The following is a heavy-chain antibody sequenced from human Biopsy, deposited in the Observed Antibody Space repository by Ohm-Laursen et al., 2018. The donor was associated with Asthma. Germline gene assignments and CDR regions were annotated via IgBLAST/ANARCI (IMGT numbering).Heavy chain of an antibody. CDR2: IWFDGSKK. J-gene: IGHJ6*02. CDR3: ATNSGAYKNSLGDGLDV. D-gene: IGHD1-26*01. Sequence: SLRLSCAASGFTFTTYGMHWVRQAPGRGLEWVGVIWFDGSKKYYADSVKGRFTISRDNSMKMLYLQMNSLRAEDTAVYYCATNSGAYKNSLGDGLDVWGQGTTVIVSS. V-gene: IGHV3-33*01. CDR1: GFTFTTYG.